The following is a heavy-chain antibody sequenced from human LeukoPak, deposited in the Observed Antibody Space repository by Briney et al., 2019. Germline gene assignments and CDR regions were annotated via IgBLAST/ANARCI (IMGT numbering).Heavy chain of an antibody. Sequence: SETLSLTCTVSGVSISSSSYYWGWIRQPPGKGLEWIGSIYYSGSTYYNPSLKSRVTISVDTSKNQFSLKLSSVTAADTAVYYCARHLGYNYGAFDIWGQGTMVTVSS. J-gene: IGHJ3*02. V-gene: IGHV4-39*01. CDR1: GVSISSSSYY. CDR2: IYYSGST. CDR3: ARHLGYNYGAFDI. D-gene: IGHD5-24*01.